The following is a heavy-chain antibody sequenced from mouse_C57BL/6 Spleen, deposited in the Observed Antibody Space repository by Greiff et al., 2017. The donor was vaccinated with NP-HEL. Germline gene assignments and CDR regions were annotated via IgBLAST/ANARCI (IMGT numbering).Heavy chain of an antibody. D-gene: IGHD1-1*01. CDR3: TTRVYGSGFDY. CDR1: GFNIKDDY. CDR2: IDPENGDT. J-gene: IGHJ2*01. Sequence: EVKLQESGAELVRPGASVKLSCTASGFNIKDDYMHWVKQRPEQGLEWIGWIDPENGDTEYASKFQGKATITADTSSNTAYLQLSSLTSEDTAVYYCTTRVYGSGFDYWGQGTTLTVSS. V-gene: IGHV14-4*01.